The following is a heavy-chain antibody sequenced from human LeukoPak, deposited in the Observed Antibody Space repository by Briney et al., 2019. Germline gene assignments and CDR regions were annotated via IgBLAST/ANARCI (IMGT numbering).Heavy chain of an antibody. Sequence: ASVKVCCKASGYTFTGYCMHWVRQAPGQGLEWMGWINPNSGGTNYAQKFQGRVTMTRDTSISTAYMELSRLRSDDTAVYYCARDDGISSTFDYRGQGTLVTVSS. CDR3: ARDDGISSTFDY. V-gene: IGHV1-2*02. CDR1: GYTFTGYC. CDR2: INPNSGGT. D-gene: IGHD2-2*01. J-gene: IGHJ4*02.